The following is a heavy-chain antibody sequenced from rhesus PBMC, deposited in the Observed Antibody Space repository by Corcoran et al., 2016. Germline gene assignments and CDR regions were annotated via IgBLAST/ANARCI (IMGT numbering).Heavy chain of an antibody. CDR3: ARRSGNFDY. V-gene: IGHV4-127*01. J-gene: IGHJ4*01. D-gene: IGHD6-37*01. Sequence: QLQLQESGPGLVKPSETLSLTCAVSGYSISSGYDWSWIRQPPGKGLEWIGYIYGSSGSTNYNPSLKNRVTISKDTSKNQFSLKLSSVTAADTAVYYCARRSGNFDYWGQGVLVTVSS. CDR1: GYSISSGYD. CDR2: IYGSSGST.